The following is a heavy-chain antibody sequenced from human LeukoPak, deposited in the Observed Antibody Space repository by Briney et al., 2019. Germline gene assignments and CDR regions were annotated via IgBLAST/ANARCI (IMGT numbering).Heavy chain of an antibody. Sequence: SETLSLTCTVSGGSISSDYWSWIRQPPGKGLEWIGYIHHSGSNNYNPSLKSRVIISVDTSKNQFSLKLSSVTAADTAIYYCASTRRNFDWLFWFDPWGQGTLVTVSS. CDR3: ASTRRNFDWLFWFDP. J-gene: IGHJ5*02. CDR2: IHHSGSN. V-gene: IGHV4-59*01. D-gene: IGHD3-9*01. CDR1: GGSISSDY.